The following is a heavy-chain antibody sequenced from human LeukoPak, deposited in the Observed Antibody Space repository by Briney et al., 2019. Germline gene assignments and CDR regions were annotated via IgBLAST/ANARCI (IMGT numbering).Heavy chain of an antibody. CDR3: ARLGYYYDSSGYADAFDI. V-gene: IGHV4-59*12. Sequence: PSETLSLTCTVSGAYISSYYWSWIRQPPGKGLEWIGYIYYSGSTNYNPSLKSRVTISVDTSKNQYSLKLSSVTAADTAVYYCARLGYYYDSSGYADAFDIWGQGTMVTVSS. CDR2: IYYSGST. J-gene: IGHJ3*02. D-gene: IGHD3-22*01. CDR1: GAYISSYY.